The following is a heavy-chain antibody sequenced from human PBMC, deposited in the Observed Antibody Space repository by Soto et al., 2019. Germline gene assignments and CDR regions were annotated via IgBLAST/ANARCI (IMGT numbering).Heavy chain of an antibody. Sequence: GSLRLSCAASGFTLSSDAMSWVRQAPGKGLEWVSAISGSGGSTYYADSVKGRFTISRDNSKNTLYLQMNSLRAEDTAVYYCAKSSKFYYYDSSGYFDYWGQGTLVTVSS. CDR1: GFTLSSDA. CDR3: AKSSKFYYYDSSGYFDY. V-gene: IGHV3-23*01. D-gene: IGHD3-22*01. J-gene: IGHJ4*02. CDR2: ISGSGGST.